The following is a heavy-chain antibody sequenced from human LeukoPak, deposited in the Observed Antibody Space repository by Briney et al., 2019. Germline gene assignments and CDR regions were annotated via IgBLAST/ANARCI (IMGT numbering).Heavy chain of an antibody. J-gene: IGHJ4*02. CDR3: TTGIRGD. Sequence: PGGSLRLSCSASGLTVTNAWMNWVRQAPGEGLDWVGRIASKTDGGATDYAAPVKGRFTISRDDSENTLNLQMNSLKTEDTAVYYCTTGIRGDWGQGTLVTVSS. CDR1: GLTVTNAW. CDR2: IASKTDGGAT. V-gene: IGHV3-15*07. D-gene: IGHD3-10*01.